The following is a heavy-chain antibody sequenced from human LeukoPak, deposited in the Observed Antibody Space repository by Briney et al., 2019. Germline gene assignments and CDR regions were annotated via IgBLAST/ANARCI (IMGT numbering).Heavy chain of an antibody. V-gene: IGHV3-9*01. CDR3: AKDNRRHYTSGPNPDSLH. Sequence: GGSLRLSCAGSGFIFNNYAMHWVRQPLGKGLEWVSGISWNSGSIDYADSVKGRFTISRDNAKNSLCLQMNSLRVEDTAFYYCAKDNRRHYTSGPNPDSLHWGQGALVTVSS. D-gene: IGHD6-19*01. CDR1: GFIFNNYA. CDR2: ISWNSGSI. J-gene: IGHJ4*02.